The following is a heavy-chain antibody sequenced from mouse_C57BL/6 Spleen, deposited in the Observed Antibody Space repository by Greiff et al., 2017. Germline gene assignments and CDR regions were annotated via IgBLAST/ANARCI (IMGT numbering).Heavy chain of an antibody. CDR2: IDPEDGET. CDR1: GFNIKDYY. CDR3: DRNYDYHCYAMEC. J-gene: IGHJ4*01. D-gene: IGHD2-4*01. Sequence: VQLQQSGAELVKPGASVKLSCTASGFNIKDYYMHWVKQRPEQGLEWIGRIDPEDGETKYAPKFQGKATITADTSSNTAYLQLSSLTSEDTAVDYCDRNYDYHCYAMECWGPGTSVTVAS. V-gene: IGHV14-2*01.